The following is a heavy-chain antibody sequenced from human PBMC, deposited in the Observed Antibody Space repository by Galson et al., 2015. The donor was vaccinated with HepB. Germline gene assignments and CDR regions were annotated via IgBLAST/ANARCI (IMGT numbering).Heavy chain of an antibody. D-gene: IGHD3-10*01. CDR2: ISYSGST. V-gene: IGHV4-31*03. J-gene: IGHJ4*02. CDR3: ARVRPPTYGSGSYYKGRGYFDY. CDR1: GGSISSGGFY. Sequence: TLSLTCTVSGGSISSGGFYWSWIRQHPGKGLEWIGYISYSGSTYYNPSLRGRVTVSVDRSKNQFSLKLSSVTAADTAVYYCARVRPPTYGSGSYYKGRGYFDYWGQGTLVTVSS.